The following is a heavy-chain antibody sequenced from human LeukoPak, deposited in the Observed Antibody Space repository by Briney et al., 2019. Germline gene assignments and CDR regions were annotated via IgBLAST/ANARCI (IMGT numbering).Heavy chain of an antibody. J-gene: IGHJ4*02. D-gene: IGHD3-16*02. V-gene: IGHV4-34*01. CDR2: INHSGST. Sequence: SETLSLTCAVYGGSFSGYYWSWIRQPPGKGLEWIGEINHSGSTNYNPSLKSRVTISVDTSKNQFSLKLSSVTAADTAVYYCARQPFFNPLSYFDYGGQGTLVTVSS. CDR1: GGSFSGYY. CDR3: ARQPFFNPLSYFDY.